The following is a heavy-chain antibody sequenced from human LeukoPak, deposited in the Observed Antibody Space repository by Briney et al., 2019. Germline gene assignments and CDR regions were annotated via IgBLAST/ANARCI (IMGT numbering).Heavy chain of an antibody. CDR3: ARASYGNNPTHFDY. CDR2: TNPNSGGA. V-gene: IGHV1-2*06. D-gene: IGHD4-11*01. Sequence: ASVKVSCKASGYTFSDYYIHWVRQAPGQGLQWMGRTNPNSGGADYAQNFQGRVTMTRDTSTNTVYMQLIWLRSDDAAVYYCARASYGNNPTHFDYWGQGTLVTVSS. CDR1: GYTFSDYY. J-gene: IGHJ4*02.